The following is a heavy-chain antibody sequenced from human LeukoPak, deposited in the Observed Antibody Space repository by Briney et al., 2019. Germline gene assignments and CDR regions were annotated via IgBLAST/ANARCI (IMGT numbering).Heavy chain of an antibody. CDR1: GFTFSSYG. Sequence: GGSLRLSCAASGFTFSSYGMHWVRQAPGKGLEWVAFIRYDGSNKYYADSVKGRFTISRDNSKNTLYLQMNSLRAEDTAVYYCAKDNIRYCSSTSCSAVDYWGQGTLVTVSS. V-gene: IGHV3-30*02. CDR2: IRYDGSNK. D-gene: IGHD2-2*01. CDR3: AKDNIRYCSSTSCSAVDY. J-gene: IGHJ4*02.